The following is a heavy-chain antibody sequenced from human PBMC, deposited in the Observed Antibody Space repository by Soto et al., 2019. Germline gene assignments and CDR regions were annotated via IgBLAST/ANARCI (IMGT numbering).Heavy chain of an antibody. CDR3: AKPAAGERYHYYGMEV. Sequence: ASVKVSCKASGYTFTAYYMHWVRQAPGQGLEWMGIIDPSGGSTTYAQKFQGRVTMTADKSTSTAYMELSSLRSEDTAVYYCAKPAAGERYHYYGMEVWGQGTTVTLSS. CDR1: GYTFTAYY. D-gene: IGHD6-13*01. J-gene: IGHJ6*02. V-gene: IGHV1-46*01. CDR2: IDPSGGST.